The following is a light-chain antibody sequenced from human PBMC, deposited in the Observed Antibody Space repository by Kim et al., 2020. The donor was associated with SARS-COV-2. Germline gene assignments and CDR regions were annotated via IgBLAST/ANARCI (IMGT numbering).Light chain of an antibody. V-gene: IGLV3-1*01. Sequence: SYELTQPPSVSVSPGQTASITCSGDKLGDKYTCWYQQKSGQSPVLVIYEDNKRPSGIPERFSGSNSGNTATLTISETQSIDEADYYCQAWDSSNVVFGGGTQLTVL. CDR1: KLGDKY. CDR2: EDN. J-gene: IGLJ2*01. CDR3: QAWDSSNVV.